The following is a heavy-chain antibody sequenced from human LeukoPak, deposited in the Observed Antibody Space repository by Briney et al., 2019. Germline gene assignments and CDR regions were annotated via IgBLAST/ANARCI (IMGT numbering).Heavy chain of an antibody. CDR2: IYYSGYT. CDR1: GGSINTSSYH. D-gene: IGHD5-18*01. Sequence: SETLSLTCTVSGGSINTSSYHWGWIRQPPGKGLEWIGSIYYSGYTYYNPSLKSRITISVDTPKNQFSLKLSSVTAADTAVYYCASRSRVDTALVPFDFWGQGTLVTVSS. V-gene: IGHV4-39*01. CDR3: ASRSRVDTALVPFDF. J-gene: IGHJ4*02.